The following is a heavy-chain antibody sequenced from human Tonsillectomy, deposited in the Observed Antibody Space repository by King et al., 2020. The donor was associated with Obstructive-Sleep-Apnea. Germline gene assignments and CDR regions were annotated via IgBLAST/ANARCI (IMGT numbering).Heavy chain of an antibody. J-gene: IGHJ4*02. V-gene: IGHV5-51*01. D-gene: IGHD5-12*01. CDR2: IYPGDSDA. Sequence: QLVQSGAEVKTPGESLKISCQASGLSFTNYWIGWVRQMPGKGLEWMGIIYPGDSDARYSPSFQGQITISADKAISTAYLQWSSLKASDTAMYYCAGLDEVPTITITSWDLDSWGQGTLVTVSS. CDR3: AGLDEVPTITITSWDLDS. CDR1: GLSFTNYW.